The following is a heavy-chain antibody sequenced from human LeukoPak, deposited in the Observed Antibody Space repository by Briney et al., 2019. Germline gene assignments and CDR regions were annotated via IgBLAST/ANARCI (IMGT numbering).Heavy chain of an antibody. CDR2: IYSGGST. D-gene: IGHD6-13*01. CDR3: AKDKVPDSRWQVDY. V-gene: IGHV3-53*01. Sequence: GGSLRLSCAASGSTVSSNYMSWVRQAPGKGLEWVSVIYSGGSTYYADSVKGRFTISRDNSKNTLYLQMNNLRAEDTAIYYCAKDKVPDSRWQVDYWGQGTLVTVSS. CDR1: GSTVSSNY. J-gene: IGHJ4*02.